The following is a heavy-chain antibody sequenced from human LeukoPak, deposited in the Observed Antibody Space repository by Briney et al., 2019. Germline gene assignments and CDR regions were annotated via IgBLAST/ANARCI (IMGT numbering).Heavy chain of an antibody. J-gene: IGHJ6*02. Sequence: SETLSLTCSVPGGSLSSYFWSWIPQHPGKGLEWICHMFYSRSTKYNPSPERRVTTPVDTSKNLFSLKVFSVTAADTAVYYCSRHFATVAPYYYFGVDVWGQGITVTVSS. CDR1: GGSLSSYF. D-gene: IGHD2-15*01. CDR3: SRHFATVAPYYYFGVDV. V-gene: IGHV4-59*08. CDR2: MFYSRST.